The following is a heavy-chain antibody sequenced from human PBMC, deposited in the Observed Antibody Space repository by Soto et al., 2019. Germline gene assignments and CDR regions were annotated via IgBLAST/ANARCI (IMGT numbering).Heavy chain of an antibody. Sequence: GGSLRLSCVASGFTLSTYAMSWVRQAPGKGLEWVSALSPTGGETYYADSVKGRFTISRDNSMNALYLQMNSLRVDDTAVYYCAHPRGYGVFDAYDIWGQGTMVTVSS. CDR1: GFTLSTYA. J-gene: IGHJ3*02. D-gene: IGHD4-17*01. V-gene: IGHV3-23*01. CDR2: LSPTGGET. CDR3: AHPRGYGVFDAYDI.